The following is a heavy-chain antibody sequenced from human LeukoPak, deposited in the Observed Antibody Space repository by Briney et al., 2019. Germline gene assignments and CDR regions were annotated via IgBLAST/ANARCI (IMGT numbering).Heavy chain of an antibody. CDR3: ARVKTAPKYYFDY. CDR1: GDSINSGVYY. Sequence: SQTLSLTCTVSGDSINSGVYYWSWIRQHPGKGLEWIGHIYYSGSTYYNPSLKSRITISVDTSKSHFSLKLSSVTAADTAVYYCARVKTAPKYYFDYWGQGTLVTASS. D-gene: IGHD5-18*01. J-gene: IGHJ4*02. V-gene: IGHV4-31*03. CDR2: IYYSGST.